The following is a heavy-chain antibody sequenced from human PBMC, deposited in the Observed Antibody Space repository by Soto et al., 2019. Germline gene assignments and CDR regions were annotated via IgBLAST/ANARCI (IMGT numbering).Heavy chain of an antibody. CDR3: AKEYYYSLDV. CDR2: ITNEGAT. CDR1: GFTVWTTP. Sequence: EVQLVESGGGLIQPGGSLRLSCAASGFTVWTTPMSWVRQAPGKGLEWVSVITNEGATPYADSVKGRFTISRDNSENKIYLQMSSLRAEDTAVYYCAKEYYYSLDVRGQGTTVTVSS. V-gene: IGHV3-53*01. J-gene: IGHJ6*01.